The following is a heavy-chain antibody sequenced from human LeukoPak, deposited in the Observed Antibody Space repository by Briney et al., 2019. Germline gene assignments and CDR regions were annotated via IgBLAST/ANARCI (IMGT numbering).Heavy chain of an antibody. D-gene: IGHD6-19*01. CDR2: IIPIFGTA. Sequence: SVKVSCKASGGTFSSYAISWVRQAPGQGLEWMGGIIPIFGTANYAQKFQGRVTSTADESTSTAYMELSSLRSEDTAVYYCARDLEAVAVAGKGYWGQGTLVTVSS. CDR3: ARDLEAVAVAGKGY. V-gene: IGHV1-69*13. J-gene: IGHJ4*02. CDR1: GGTFSSYA.